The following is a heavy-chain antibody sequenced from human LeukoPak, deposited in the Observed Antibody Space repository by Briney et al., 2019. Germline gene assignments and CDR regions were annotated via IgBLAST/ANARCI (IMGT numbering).Heavy chain of an antibody. CDR1: GFTFSSYS. D-gene: IGHD3-16*01. J-gene: IGHJ6*02. Sequence: GGSLRLSCAASGFTFSSYSMTWVRQAPGKGLEWVSSISSSGSYKYYADSVKGRFTISRDNAKNSLFLQMNSLRAEDTAVYYCARVGYRAYEGGGHDDYYYGLDVWGQGTTVTVSS. CDR3: ARVGYRAYEGGGHDDYYYGLDV. CDR2: ISSSGSYK. V-gene: IGHV3-21*01.